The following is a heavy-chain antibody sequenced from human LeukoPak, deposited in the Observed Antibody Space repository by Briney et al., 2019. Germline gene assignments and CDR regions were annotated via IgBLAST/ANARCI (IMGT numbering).Heavy chain of an antibody. CDR1: GCTFTGYF. CDR2: ITPNSGGT. J-gene: IGHJ4*02. D-gene: IGHD3-16*01. CDR3: AGPLRGIALIDQTG. V-gene: IGHV1-2*02. Sequence: ASVKVSCKASGCTFTGYFMHWVRQAPGQGLEWMGWITPNSGGTNCAQKFPGRVTMTRDTSISTASMGMSRLRSEDTAVYFCAGPLRGIALIDQTGWGQGNLVTVST.